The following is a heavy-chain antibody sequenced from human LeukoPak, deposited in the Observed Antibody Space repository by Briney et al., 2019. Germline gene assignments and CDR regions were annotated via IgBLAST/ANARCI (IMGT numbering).Heavy chain of an antibody. D-gene: IGHD3-9*01. CDR1: GFSFSTYG. Sequence: GGSLRLSCAASGFSFSTYGMHWVRQAPGKGLEWVAVIWYDGTRKYYADSVKGRFAISRDTSKNTLYLQMNSLRAEDTAVYYCAREGTGYFDWLFSAWFDPWGQGTLVTVSS. J-gene: IGHJ5*02. CDR2: IWYDGTRK. CDR3: AREGTGYFDWLFSAWFDP. V-gene: IGHV3-33*01.